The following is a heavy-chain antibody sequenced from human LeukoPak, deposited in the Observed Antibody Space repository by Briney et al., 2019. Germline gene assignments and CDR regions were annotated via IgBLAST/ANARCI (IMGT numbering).Heavy chain of an antibody. V-gene: IGHV5-51*01. CDR3: ARRERFNWGSRAFDI. CDR2: IYPGDSDT. J-gene: IGHJ3*02. D-gene: IGHD7-27*01. Sequence: GESLKISCTGSGYSFTSYWIGWVRQMPGKGLEWMGIIYPGDSDTRYSPSFQGQVTISADKSISTAYLQWSSLKASDTAMYYCARRERFNWGSRAFDIWGQGTMVTVSS. CDR1: GYSFTSYW.